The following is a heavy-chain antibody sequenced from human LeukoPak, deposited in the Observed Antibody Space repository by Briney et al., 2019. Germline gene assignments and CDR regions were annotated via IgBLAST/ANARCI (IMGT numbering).Heavy chain of an antibody. D-gene: IGHD6-19*01. J-gene: IGHJ4*02. V-gene: IGHV3-23*01. Sequence: GGSLRLSCTASGFTFRSYAMNWVRQAPGKGLEWVSGISSSGGTTYYADSARGRFTISRDNSKNTVYLQMRSLRAEDAAVYYCAHPSSGWTSFDYWGQGTLVTVSS. CDR2: ISSSGGTT. CDR3: AHPSSGWTSFDY. CDR1: GFTFRSYA.